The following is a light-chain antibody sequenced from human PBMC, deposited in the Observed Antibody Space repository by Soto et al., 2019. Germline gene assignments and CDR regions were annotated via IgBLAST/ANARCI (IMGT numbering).Light chain of an antibody. CDR3: QQYGRSPPYT. V-gene: IGKV3-20*01. CDR2: GAS. Sequence: EIGLTQSPGTLSLSPGERATLSCRASQSVSSSYLAWYQQKPGQAPRLLIYGASSRATGIPDRFSGSGSGTDFALSISRLEAGDFAVYYCQQYGRSPPYTFGQGTKLEIK. J-gene: IGKJ2*01. CDR1: QSVSSSY.